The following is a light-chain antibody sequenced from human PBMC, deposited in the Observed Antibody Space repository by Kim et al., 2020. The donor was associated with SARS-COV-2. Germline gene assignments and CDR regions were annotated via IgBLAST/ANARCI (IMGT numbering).Light chain of an antibody. CDR2: DAS. CDR1: QYISSW. J-gene: IGKJ1*01. V-gene: IGKV1-5*01. CDR3: QHYIRNFPT. Sequence: GDRVTITCRASQYISSWLAWYQQKPGKAPRLLIYDASSLESGVPSRFSGSGSGTEFTLTISSLQPDDFATYYCQHYIRNFPTFGQGTKVDIK.